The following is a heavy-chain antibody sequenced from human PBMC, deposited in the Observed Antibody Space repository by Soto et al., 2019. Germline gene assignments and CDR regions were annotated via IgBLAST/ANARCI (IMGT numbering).Heavy chain of an antibody. V-gene: IGHV4-34*01. CDR1: GVSVTSVPY. J-gene: IGHJ3*02. CDR2: MSHSGGT. CDR3: SRVERGTATTVVDAFDI. Sequence: PSETLSHTCVVYGVSVTSVPYGWRWFRHHPGRGLEWIGEMSHSGGTHFNPSLKSRVTISVDTSKNQFSLKMSSVTAADTALYYCSRVERGTATTVVDAFDIWGPGTMVTVSS. D-gene: IGHD1-1*01.